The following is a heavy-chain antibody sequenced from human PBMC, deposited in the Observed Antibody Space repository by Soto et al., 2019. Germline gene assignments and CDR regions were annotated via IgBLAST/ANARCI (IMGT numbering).Heavy chain of an antibody. CDR1: GFVCSEYV. CDR2: FSGSGGDT. J-gene: IGHJ4*02. Sequence: GGSMRLSCATSGFVCSEYVMNWVRQTPGGGLEWVAGFSGSGGDTFYADSVKGRFVISRDISEHTVYLQMNGLRTEDTAIYYCAKDETGIAATGTLVTPYFHFWGQGTLVTVSS. D-gene: IGHD6-25*01. V-gene: IGHV3-23*01. CDR3: AKDETGIAATGTLVTPYFHF.